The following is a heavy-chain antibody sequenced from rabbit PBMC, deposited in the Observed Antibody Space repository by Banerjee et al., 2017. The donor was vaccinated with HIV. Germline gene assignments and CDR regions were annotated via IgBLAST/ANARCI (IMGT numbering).Heavy chain of an antibody. CDR3: TREYNTFGGSSYAYFDL. J-gene: IGHJ4*01. Sequence: QEQLEGSGGRLAKPEGSLTLTCKASGFDLSSYYYMCWVRQAPGKGLEWIACIYAGSSGSTYYANWAKGRFTISKTSSTTVTLQMTSLTAADTATYFCTREYNTFGGSSYAYFDLWGPGTLVTVS. D-gene: IGHD6-1*01. V-gene: IGHV1S45*01. CDR1: GFDLSSYYY. CDR2: IYAGSSGST.